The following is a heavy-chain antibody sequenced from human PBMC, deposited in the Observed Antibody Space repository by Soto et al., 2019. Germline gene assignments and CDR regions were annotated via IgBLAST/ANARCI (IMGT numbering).Heavy chain of an antibody. D-gene: IGHD2-15*01. CDR3: AKGAYWSGGSCYSPNWFDP. CDR2: ISWNSGSI. V-gene: IGHV3-9*01. Sequence: EVQLVESGGGLVQPGRSLRLSCAASGFTFDDYAMHWVRQAPGKGLEWVSGISWNSGSIGYADSVKGRFTISGDNAKNSLYLQMNSLRAEDTALYYCAKGAYWSGGSCYSPNWFDPWGQGALVTVSS. CDR1: GFTFDDYA. J-gene: IGHJ5*02.